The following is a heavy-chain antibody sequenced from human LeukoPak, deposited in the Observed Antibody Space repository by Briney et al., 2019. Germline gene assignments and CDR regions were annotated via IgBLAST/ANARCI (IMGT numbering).Heavy chain of an antibody. V-gene: IGHV4-59*01. Sequence: SETLSLTCTVSGGSISSYYWSWIRQPPGKGLEWIGDVYYSGSTNYNPSLKSRVTISVDTSKNQFSLKLSSVTAADTAVYYCAREIQLAAGTFYDYWGQGTLVTVSS. CDR2: VYYSGST. D-gene: IGHD6-13*01. CDR3: AREIQLAAGTFYDY. J-gene: IGHJ4*02. CDR1: GGSISSYY.